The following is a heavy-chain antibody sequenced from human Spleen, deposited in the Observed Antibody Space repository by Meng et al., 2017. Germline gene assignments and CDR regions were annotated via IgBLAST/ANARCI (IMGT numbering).Heavy chain of an antibody. Sequence: VQVQQGVAGLLKHSETLAPSCVVSGGSFSDYYWSWSRQHRGKGLGLIGEINVSGSTNYNPSLERRATISVDTSQNNLSLKLSSVTAADSAVYYCARGPTTMAHDFDYWGQGTLVTVSS. V-gene: IGHV4-34*01. J-gene: IGHJ4*02. CDR1: GGSFSDYY. CDR2: INVSGST. D-gene: IGHD4-11*01. CDR3: ARGPTTMAHDFDY.